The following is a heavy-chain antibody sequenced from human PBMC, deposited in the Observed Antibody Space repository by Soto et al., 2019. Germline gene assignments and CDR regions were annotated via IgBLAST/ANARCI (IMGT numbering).Heavy chain of an antibody. CDR1: GDSINTYT. D-gene: IGHD1-26*01. V-gene: IGHV4-59*07. CDR2: IFSSGST. Sequence: SDTLSLTCTVSGDSINTYTWTWIRQPPGKGLEWIGYIFSSGSTNYNPSLQSRLTMTVDTSKNLFSLKLNSVTAADTALYYCARGDQELDYWGQGPLVTASS. CDR3: ARGDQELDY. J-gene: IGHJ4*02.